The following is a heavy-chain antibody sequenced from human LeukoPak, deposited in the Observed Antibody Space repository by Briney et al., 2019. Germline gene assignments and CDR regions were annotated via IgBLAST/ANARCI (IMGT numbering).Heavy chain of an antibody. CDR3: ARHAYGGNSDFQH. CDR1: GGSISSYY. V-gene: IGHV4-59*08. J-gene: IGHJ1*01. D-gene: IGHD4-23*01. CDR2: IYYSGST. Sequence: SETLSLTCSVSGGSISSYYWSWIRRPPGKGLEWIGCIYYSGSTNYNPSLKSRVTISVDTSKNQISLKLSSVTAADPALYYCARHAYGGNSDFQHWGQGTVVTVSS.